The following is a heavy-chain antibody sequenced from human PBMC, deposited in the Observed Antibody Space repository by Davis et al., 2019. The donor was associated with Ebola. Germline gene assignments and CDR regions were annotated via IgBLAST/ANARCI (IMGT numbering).Heavy chain of an antibody. Sequence: GESLKISCAASGFTFSGSAMHWVRQASGKGLEWVGRIRSKANSYATAYAASVKGRFTISRDDSKNTAYLQMNSLKTEDTAGYYCTMNIPAAMGGMDVWGQGTTVTVSS. CDR1: GFTFSGSA. V-gene: IGHV3-73*01. J-gene: IGHJ6*02. CDR2: IRSKANSYAT. CDR3: TMNIPAAMGGMDV. D-gene: IGHD2-2*01.